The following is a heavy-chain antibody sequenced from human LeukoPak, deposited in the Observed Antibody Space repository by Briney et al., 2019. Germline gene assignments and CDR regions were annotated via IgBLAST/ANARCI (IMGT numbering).Heavy chain of an antibody. Sequence: PGGSLRLSCAASGFTFSSNWMHWVRQVPGKGLVWVSRINSDGSSTSYAGSVKGRFTISRDNAKNTMYLQMNSLRAEDTAVYYCARRGEDGSYYDYWGQGTLVTVSS. V-gene: IGHV3-74*01. CDR3: ARRGEDGSYYDY. J-gene: IGHJ4*02. CDR2: INSDGSST. CDR1: GFTFSSNW. D-gene: IGHD1-26*01.